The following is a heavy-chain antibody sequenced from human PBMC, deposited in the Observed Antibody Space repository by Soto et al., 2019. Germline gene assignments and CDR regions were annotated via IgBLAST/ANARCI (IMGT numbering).Heavy chain of an antibody. V-gene: IGHV1-69*01. CDR1: GDTFKNCV. D-gene: IGHD1-7*01. Sequence: QVQVVQSGVEVRRPGSSVKVSCKASGDTFKNCVISWVRQAPGQGLEWMGGIIPLFGTTDFAQRFQGSLTITTEESTTTAYMELSRLRSEDTASYCSAPELGFGNLAVVWGEGTTVIVSS. J-gene: IGHJ6*04. CDR3: APELGFGNLAVV. CDR2: IIPLFGTT.